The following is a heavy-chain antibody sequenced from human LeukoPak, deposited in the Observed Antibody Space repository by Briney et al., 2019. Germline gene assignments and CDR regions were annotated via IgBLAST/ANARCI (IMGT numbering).Heavy chain of an antibody. Sequence: GGSLRLSCAGSGFTFSRYWMSWVRQAPGKGLEWVASINQDESRIHYVDSLKGRFTISRDNTKSSLFLEMNSLRVEDTAVYYCARLKDDVTKLDYWGQGTLVTVSS. D-gene: IGHD2-8*01. V-gene: IGHV3-7*01. CDR3: ARLKDDVTKLDY. CDR1: GFTFSRYW. J-gene: IGHJ4*02. CDR2: INQDESRI.